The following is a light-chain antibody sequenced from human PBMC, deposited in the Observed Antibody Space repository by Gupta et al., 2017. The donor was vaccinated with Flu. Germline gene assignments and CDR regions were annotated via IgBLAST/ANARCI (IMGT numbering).Light chain of an antibody. CDR1: SSNIGSNT. CDR2: SND. Sequence: QSVLTQPPSASGTPGQRVTISCSGRSSNIGSNTVNWYQQLPGTAPKLLIYSNDQRPSGVPDRFSGSKSGTSASLAISGLQSEDEADYYCAAWDDSLNGGGVFGGGTKLTVL. CDR3: AAWDDSLNGGGV. J-gene: IGLJ3*02. V-gene: IGLV1-44*01.